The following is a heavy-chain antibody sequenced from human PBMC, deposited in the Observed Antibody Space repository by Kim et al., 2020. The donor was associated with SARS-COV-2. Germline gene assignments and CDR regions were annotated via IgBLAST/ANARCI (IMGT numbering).Heavy chain of an antibody. Sequence: SETLSLTCTVSGGSISSGGYYWSWIRQHPGKGLEWIGYIYYSGSTYYNPSLKSRVTISVDTSKNQFSLKLSSVTAADTAVYYCARDQGHILTGILGAFDIWGQATMVTVSS. CDR3: ARDQGHILTGILGAFDI. J-gene: IGHJ3*02. V-gene: IGHV4-31*03. CDR2: IYYSGST. D-gene: IGHD3-9*01. CDR1: GGSISSGGYY.